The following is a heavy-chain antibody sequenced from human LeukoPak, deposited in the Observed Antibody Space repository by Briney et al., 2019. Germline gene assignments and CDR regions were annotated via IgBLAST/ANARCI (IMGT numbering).Heavy chain of an antibody. D-gene: IGHD2-21*02. V-gene: IGHV1-69*01. CDR2: IIPIFGAA. J-gene: IGHJ6*02. Sequence: SVKVSCKASGGTFSSYAISWVRQAPGQGLEWMGGIIPIFGAANYAQKFQGRVTITADESTSTAYMELSSLRSEDTAVYYCARVNDCGGDCYGPYYYYGMDVWGQGTTVTVSS. CDR3: ARVNDCGGDCYGPYYYYGMDV. CDR1: GGTFSSYA.